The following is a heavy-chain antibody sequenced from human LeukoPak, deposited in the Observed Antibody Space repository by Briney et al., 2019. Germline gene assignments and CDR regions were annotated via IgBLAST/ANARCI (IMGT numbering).Heavy chain of an antibody. V-gene: IGHV3-23*01. CDR1: GFTFSTYA. D-gene: IGHD2-2*01. Sequence: GGSLRLSCAASGFTFSTYAMSWVRQAPGKGLEWVSAICGSDGSRYYADSVKGRFTISRDNSKNTLYLQMNSRRGEDTAVYYCAKGGSPSCYSSSGYWGQGTLVTVSS. CDR3: AKGGSPSCYSSSGY. CDR2: ICGSDGSR. J-gene: IGHJ4*02.